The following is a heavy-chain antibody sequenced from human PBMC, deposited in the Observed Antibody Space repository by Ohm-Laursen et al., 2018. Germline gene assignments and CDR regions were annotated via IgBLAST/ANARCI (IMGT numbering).Heavy chain of an antibody. V-gene: IGHV1-18*01. CDR2: ISGYNGNT. CDR1: GYTFTKYG. Sequence: ASVKVSCKASGYTFTKYGIYWVRQAPGQGLEWMAWISGYNGNTNYAQKFQGRVTLTTDISTSTAYMELRSLRSDDTAVYYCARAEGVIVAAHFDYWGQGTLVTVSS. J-gene: IGHJ4*02. CDR3: ARAEGVIVAAHFDY. D-gene: IGHD3-22*01.